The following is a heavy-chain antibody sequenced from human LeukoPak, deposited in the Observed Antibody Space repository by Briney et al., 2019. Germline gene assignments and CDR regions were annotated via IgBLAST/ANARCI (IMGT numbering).Heavy chain of an antibody. CDR2: ISSSSSTI. CDR1: GFTFSSYS. CDR3: ARDSGSYSFDY. V-gene: IGHV3-48*01. J-gene: IGHJ4*02. D-gene: IGHD1-26*01. Sequence: GGSLRLSCAASGFTFSSYSMNWVRQAPGEGLEWVSYISSSSSTIYYADSVKGRFTISRDNAKNSLYLQMNSLRAEDTAVYYCARDSGSYSFDYWGQGTLVTVSS.